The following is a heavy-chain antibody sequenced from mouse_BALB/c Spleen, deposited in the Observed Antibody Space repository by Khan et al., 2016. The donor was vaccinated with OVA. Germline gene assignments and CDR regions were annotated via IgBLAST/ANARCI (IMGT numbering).Heavy chain of an antibody. V-gene: IGHV5-4*02. CDR1: GFTFSDYY. CDR2: ISDGGSYI. CDR3: ARWGYGAFGY. J-gene: IGHJ3*01. D-gene: IGHD2-14*01. Sequence: EVELVESGGGLVKPGGSLKLSCAASGFTFSDYYMYWVRQSPEKRLEWVATISDGGSYIYYPDSVKGRFTISRDKAKNNLYLQMSSLQSEDTAMHYCARWGYGAFGYWGQGTLVTVSA.